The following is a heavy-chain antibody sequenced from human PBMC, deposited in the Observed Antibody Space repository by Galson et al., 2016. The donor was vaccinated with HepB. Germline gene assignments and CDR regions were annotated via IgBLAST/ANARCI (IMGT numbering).Heavy chain of an antibody. D-gene: IGHD3-10*01. Sequence: LRLSCAASGFIFSSYGMHWVRQAPGKGLEWVSVISKDGRIKNYAESEKGRFTISRDNSKNTLYLQINTLRVEDTAVYYCAKEDGGSGSYLEYWGQGTLVTVSS. CDR1: GFIFSSYG. V-gene: IGHV3-30*18. CDR3: AKEDGGSGSYLEY. CDR2: ISKDGRIK. J-gene: IGHJ4*02.